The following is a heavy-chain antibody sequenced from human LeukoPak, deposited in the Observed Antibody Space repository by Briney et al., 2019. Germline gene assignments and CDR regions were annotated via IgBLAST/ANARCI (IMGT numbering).Heavy chain of an antibody. D-gene: IGHD2-2*01. J-gene: IGHJ4*02. CDR3: ARGQLFDY. CDR2: INHSGST. Sequence: SETLSLTCAVYGGPFSGYYWSWIRQPPGKGLEWIGEINHSGSTNYNPSLKSRVTISVDTSKNQFSLKLSSVTAADTAVYYCARGQLFDYWGQGTLVTVSS. CDR1: GGPFSGYY. V-gene: IGHV4-34*01.